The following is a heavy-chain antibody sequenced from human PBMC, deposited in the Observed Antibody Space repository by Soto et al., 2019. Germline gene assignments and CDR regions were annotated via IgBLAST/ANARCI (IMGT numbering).Heavy chain of an antibody. J-gene: IGHJ4*02. CDR1: GYTFTSYD. CDR3: ARGPLGTGTLGRDY. V-gene: IGHV1-8*01. CDR2: MNPNSGNT. Sequence: ASVKVSCKASGYTFTSYDINWVRQATGQGLEWMGWMNPNSGNTGYAQKFQGRVTMTRNTSISTAYMELSSLRSEDTAVYYCARGPLGTGTLGRDYWGQGTLVTVSS. D-gene: IGHD1-1*01.